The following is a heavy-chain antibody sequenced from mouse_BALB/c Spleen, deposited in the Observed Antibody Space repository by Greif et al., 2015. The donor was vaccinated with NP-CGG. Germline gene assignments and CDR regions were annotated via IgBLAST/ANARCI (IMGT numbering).Heavy chain of an antibody. D-gene: IGHD4-1*01. J-gene: IGHJ4*01. CDR3: ARRTGTEAMDY. CDR2: IYPGSGNT. Sequence: QVQLQESGPALVKPGASVKIYCKASGYTFTDYYINWVKQKHGQGLEWIGWIYPGSGNTKYNEKFKGKATLTVDTSSSTAYMQLSSLTSEDPAVYFCARRTGTEAMDYWGQGTSVTVSS. V-gene: IGHV1-84*02. CDR1: GYTFTDYY.